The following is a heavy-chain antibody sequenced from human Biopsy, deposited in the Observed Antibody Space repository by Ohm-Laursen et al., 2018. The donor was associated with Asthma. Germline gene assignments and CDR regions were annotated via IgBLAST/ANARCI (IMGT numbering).Heavy chain of an antibody. V-gene: IGHV4-30-2*06. CDR2: IYRNGNT. CDR1: GGSIDSGDYS. Sequence: SETLSLTCAVSGGSIDSGDYSWTWIRRSPGVGLEWIGYIYRNGNTYYNPTLKNRVTISIDRSKNQFSLRLRSVTAADTAVYYCARGWNCGGDCYSLDSWGQGTLVTVSS. CDR3: ARGWNCGGDCYSLDS. J-gene: IGHJ4*02. D-gene: IGHD2-21*02.